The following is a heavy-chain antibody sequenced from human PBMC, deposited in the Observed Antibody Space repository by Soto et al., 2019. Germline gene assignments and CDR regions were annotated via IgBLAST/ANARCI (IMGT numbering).Heavy chain of an antibody. CDR1: GGTFSSYA. Sequence: SVKVSCKASGGTFSSYAISWVRQAPGQGLEWMGGIIPIFGTANYAQKFQGRVTITADKSTSTAYMELSSLRSEDTAVYYCARDHPGNNGWFDPWGQGTLVTVSS. V-gene: IGHV1-69*06. J-gene: IGHJ5*02. D-gene: IGHD1-1*01. CDR3: ARDHPGNNGWFDP. CDR2: IIPIFGTA.